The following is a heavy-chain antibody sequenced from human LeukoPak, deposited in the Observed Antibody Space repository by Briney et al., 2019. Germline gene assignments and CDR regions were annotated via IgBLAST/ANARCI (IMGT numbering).Heavy chain of an antibody. CDR2: ISGSGGST. D-gene: IGHD1-26*01. V-gene: IGHV3-23*01. Sequence: GGSLRLSCAASGFTFSSYAMGWVRQAPGKGLEWVSAISGSGGSTYYADSVKGRFTISRDNSKNTLYLQMNSLRAEDTAVYYCAKDGGGSSTTGYYYMDVWGKGTTVTVSS. CDR1: GFTFSSYA. CDR3: AKDGGGSSTTGYYYMDV. J-gene: IGHJ6*03.